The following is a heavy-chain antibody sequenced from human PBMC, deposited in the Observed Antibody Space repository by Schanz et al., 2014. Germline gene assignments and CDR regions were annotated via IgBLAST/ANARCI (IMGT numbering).Heavy chain of an antibody. V-gene: IGHV1-18*04. Sequence: QVQLVQSGGEVKKPGASVKVSCKASGYTFRHYGISWLRQAPGQGLEWMGYISGYNGNTNYAPKVQDRVTMTTDTSTSTAYMELRSLRSDDTAVYYCARGGYSSGWYDRDIAHFDYWGQGTLVIVSS. CDR3: ARGGYSSGWYDRDIAHFDY. J-gene: IGHJ4*02. CDR2: ISGYNGNT. CDR1: GYTFRHYG. D-gene: IGHD6-19*01.